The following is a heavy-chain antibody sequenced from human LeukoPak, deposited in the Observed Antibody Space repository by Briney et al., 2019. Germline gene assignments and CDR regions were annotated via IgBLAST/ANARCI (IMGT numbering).Heavy chain of an antibody. CDR3: AKGPGMATVKRYLDY. J-gene: IGHJ4*02. CDR1: ESTFDHA. CDR2: LSWNSGSI. Sequence: PGGSLRLSCTASESTFDHAMHWVRQAPGKGLEWVSGLSWNSGSIDYADSVKGRFTISRDNAKNSLYLQMNSLRAEDTALYYCAKGPGMATVKRYLDYWGQGTLVTVSS. D-gene: IGHD5-24*01. V-gene: IGHV3-9*01.